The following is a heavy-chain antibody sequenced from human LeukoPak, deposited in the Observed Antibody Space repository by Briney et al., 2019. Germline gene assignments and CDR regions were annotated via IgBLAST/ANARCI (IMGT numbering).Heavy chain of an antibody. CDR1: GGSISSGGYY. Sequence: SQTLSLTCTVSGGSISSGGYYWSWIRQHPGKGLEWIGYIYYSGSTYYNPSLKSRVTISVDTSKNQFSLKLSSVTAADTAVYYCARDDYDSSGSVGYWGQRTLVTVSS. CDR2: IYYSGST. V-gene: IGHV4-31*03. J-gene: IGHJ4*02. D-gene: IGHD3-22*01. CDR3: ARDDYDSSGSVGY.